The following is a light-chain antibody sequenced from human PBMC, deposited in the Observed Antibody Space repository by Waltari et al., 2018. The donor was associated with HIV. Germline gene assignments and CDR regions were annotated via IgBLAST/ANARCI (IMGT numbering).Light chain of an antibody. J-gene: IGLJ3*02. V-gene: IGLV1-40*01. CDR1: WSNDGAGCD. CDR2: GNR. Sequence: QSVLTPPPSVPGAPGQSTNSSCTRSWSNDGAGCDVHWYEQLPGAAPKLLIYGNRHRLSGVPDRFSGSKSGTSASLAITGLQAEDEADYYCQSYDSALSGWVFGGGTKLTVL. CDR3: QSYDSALSGWV.